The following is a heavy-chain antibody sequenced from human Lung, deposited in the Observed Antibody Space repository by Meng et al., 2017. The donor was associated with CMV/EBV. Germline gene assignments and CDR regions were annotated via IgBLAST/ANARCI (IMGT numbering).Heavy chain of an antibody. CDR1: GGSISSSNW. J-gene: IGHJ6*02. CDR2: IYHSGST. CDR3: AREKTYYYGSGSPHYYYYGMDV. Sequence: SETLSLTCAVSGGSISSSNWWSWVRQPPGKGLEWIGEIYHSGSTNYNPSLKSRVTISVDKSKNQFSLKLSSVTAADTAVYYCAREKTYYYGSGSPHYYYYGMDVWGQGTTVTGSS. D-gene: IGHD3-10*01. V-gene: IGHV4-4*02.